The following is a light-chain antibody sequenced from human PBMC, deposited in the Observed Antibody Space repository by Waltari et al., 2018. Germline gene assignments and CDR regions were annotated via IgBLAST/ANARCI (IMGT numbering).Light chain of an antibody. J-gene: IGLJ2*01. V-gene: IGLV2-11*01. CDR1: SSDVGGYNS. CDR3: CSYAGSSFVV. Sequence: QSALTPPRSVSGSPGQSVTIPCPGSSSDVGGYNSVPWFQQHPGKAPKVMIYDFYNRPSGVPVRFSGSKSGNTASLIISGLQADDEADYYCCSYAGSSFVVFGGGTKLTVL. CDR2: DFY.